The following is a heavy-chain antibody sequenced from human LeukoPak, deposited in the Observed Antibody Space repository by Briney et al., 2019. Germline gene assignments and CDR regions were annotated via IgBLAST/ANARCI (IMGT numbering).Heavy chain of an antibody. Sequence: PGGSLRLSCAASGFIVRNNYINWVRQPPGKGLGWASVIYSGGSTYYADSVKGRFTISRDSSKNTLYLQMNSLRAEDTAVYYCAKDLLLDYYDSSGYYPTYWGQGTLVTVSS. V-gene: IGHV3-66*01. D-gene: IGHD3-22*01. CDR1: GFIVRNNY. J-gene: IGHJ4*02. CDR3: AKDLLLDYYDSSGYYPTY. CDR2: IYSGGST.